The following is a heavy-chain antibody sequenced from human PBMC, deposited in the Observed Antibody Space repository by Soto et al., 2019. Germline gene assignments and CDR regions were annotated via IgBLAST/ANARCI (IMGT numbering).Heavy chain of an antibody. CDR3: ARIPGYCTNGVCYRTYYYYYMDV. D-gene: IGHD2-8*01. CDR2: IYSGGST. J-gene: IGHJ6*03. CDR1: GFTASRNY. Sequence: GGSLRLSCVASGFTASRNYMSWVRQAPGKGLEWVSVIYSGGSTYYADSVKGRFTISRHNSKNTLYLQMNSLRAEDTAVYYCARIPGYCTNGVCYRTYYYYYMDVWGKGTTVTVSS. V-gene: IGHV3-53*04.